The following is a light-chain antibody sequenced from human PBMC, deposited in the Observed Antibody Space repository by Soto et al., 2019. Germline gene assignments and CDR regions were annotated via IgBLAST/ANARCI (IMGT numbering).Light chain of an antibody. CDR3: CSYTSSRTYV. CDR2: EVT. J-gene: IGLJ1*01. CDR1: SSDVGAYIY. Sequence: QSVLTQPASVSGSPGQSITISCTGTSSDVGAYIYVSWYQHHPGKAPKVMIYEVTNRPSGVSDRFSGSKSGNTASLTISGLQAEDVADYYCCSYTSSRTYVFGTGTKVTVL. V-gene: IGLV2-14*01.